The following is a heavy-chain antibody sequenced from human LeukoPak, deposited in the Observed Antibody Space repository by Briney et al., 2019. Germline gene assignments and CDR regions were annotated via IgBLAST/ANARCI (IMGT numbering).Heavy chain of an antibody. V-gene: IGHV4-39*01. CDR1: GGSISSSSYY. D-gene: IGHD3-10*01. J-gene: IGHJ4*02. CDR3: ARRGAMVRGVFFDY. Sequence: SETLSLTCTVSGGSISSSSYYWGWIRQPPGKGLEWIGSIYYSGSTYYNPSLKSRVTISVDTSKNQFSLKLSSVTAADTAVYYCARRGAMVRGVFFDYWGQGTLVTVSS. CDR2: IYYSGST.